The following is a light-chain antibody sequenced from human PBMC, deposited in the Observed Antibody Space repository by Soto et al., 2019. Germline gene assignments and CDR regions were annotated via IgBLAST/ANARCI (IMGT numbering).Light chain of an antibody. J-gene: IGKJ2*01. Sequence: AIRMTQSPSSLSASTGDRVTITCRASQDISTFLAWYQQKPGKAPKLLIYTASTLQTGVPSRFIGSGSGTDFTLTITSLQSEDFATYYCQQYYSYPQTFGQGTKLEIK. CDR1: QDISTF. CDR3: QQYYSYPQT. CDR2: TAS. V-gene: IGKV1-8*01.